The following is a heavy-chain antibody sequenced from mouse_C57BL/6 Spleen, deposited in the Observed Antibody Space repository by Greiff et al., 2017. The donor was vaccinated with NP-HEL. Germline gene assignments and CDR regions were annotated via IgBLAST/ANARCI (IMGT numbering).Heavy chain of an antibody. D-gene: IGHD1-1*01. V-gene: IGHV1-69*01. J-gene: IGHJ1*03. CDR3: ARWYYDSGYWYYEG. Sequence: QVQLQQPGAELVMPGASVKLSCKASGYTFTSYWMHWVKQRPGQGLEWIGEIDPSDSYTNYNQKFKGKSTLTVDKSSSPAYMQLSSLTSEDAAVYYCARWYYDSGYWYYEGWGTGTTVTVSS. CDR1: GYTFTSYW. CDR2: IDPSDSYT.